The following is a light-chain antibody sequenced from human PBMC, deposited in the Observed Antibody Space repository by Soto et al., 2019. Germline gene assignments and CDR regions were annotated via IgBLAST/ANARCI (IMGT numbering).Light chain of an antibody. Sequence: EIVMTQAQATLSVSPGERATLSCSASQSVNSNLAWYQQKPGQAPRLVIYGASTRATGIPARFSGSGSGTEFTLTISSLQSEDFAVYYCQQYKNFWTFGQGTKVEIK. CDR2: GAS. CDR1: QSVNSN. J-gene: IGKJ1*01. V-gene: IGKV3-15*01. CDR3: QQYKNFWT.